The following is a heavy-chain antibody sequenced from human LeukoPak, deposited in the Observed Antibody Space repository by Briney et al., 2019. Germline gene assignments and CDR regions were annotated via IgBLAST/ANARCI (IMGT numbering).Heavy chain of an antibody. J-gene: IGHJ3*02. Sequence: PSETLSLTCAVSGYSISSGYYWGWIRQPPGKGLAWIGSIYHSGSTYFNPSLQSRVTIAVDTSKNQFSLTLSSVTAADTAVYFCARVSGSGTALDAFDIWGQGTMVTVSS. CDR1: GYSISSGYY. CDR2: IYHSGST. D-gene: IGHD1-1*01. V-gene: IGHV4-38-2*01. CDR3: ARVSGSGTALDAFDI.